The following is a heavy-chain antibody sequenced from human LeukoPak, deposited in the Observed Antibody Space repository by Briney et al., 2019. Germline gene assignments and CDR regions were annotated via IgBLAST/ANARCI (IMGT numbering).Heavy chain of an antibody. V-gene: IGHV4-59*11. CDR3: ARDVVTVTKGFDI. J-gene: IGHJ3*02. Sequence: SETLSLTSAVSTDSFSSHYWTWIRQPPGKGLEWIGYISYIGSTNYNPSLKSRVTISIDTSKNQFSLRLSSVTAADTAVYYCARDVVTVTKGFDIWGQGTMVSVSS. D-gene: IGHD4-17*01. CDR2: ISYIGST. CDR1: TDSFSSHY.